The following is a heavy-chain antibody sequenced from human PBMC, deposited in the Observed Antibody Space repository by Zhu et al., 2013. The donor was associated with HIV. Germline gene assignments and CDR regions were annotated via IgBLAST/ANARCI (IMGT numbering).Heavy chain of an antibody. Sequence: VHLVQSGPELKKPGASVRVSCKASGYTFTSYALAWVRQVPGQGLEWMGIINPDGDVTTFSKRFQGRVTITRDTSTSTVYMDLSSLTSDDTAVYYCARVGDWGXRKYVTWGEXLGATWGQGNPGHRLL. CDR3: ARVGDWGXRKYVTWGEXLGAT. V-gene: IGHV1-46*01. CDR1: GYTFTSYA. J-gene: IGHJ4*02. D-gene: IGHD1-26*01. CDR2: INPDGDVT.